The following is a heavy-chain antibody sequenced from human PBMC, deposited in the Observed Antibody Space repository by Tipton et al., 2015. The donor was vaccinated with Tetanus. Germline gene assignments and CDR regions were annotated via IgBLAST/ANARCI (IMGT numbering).Heavy chain of an antibody. V-gene: IGHV4-59*01. CDR1: GVSISSYY. CDR2: IFYAGST. J-gene: IGHJ4*02. D-gene: IGHD3-9*01. Sequence: TLPLTCTVSGVSISSYYWSWTRQSPGKGLEWIGYIFYAGSTNSNPSLKSRVTISVDKAKNQFSLKLTSVTAADTAVYYCARATEHDIMTGYDNWGPGTQVTVSS. CDR3: ARATEHDIMTGYDN.